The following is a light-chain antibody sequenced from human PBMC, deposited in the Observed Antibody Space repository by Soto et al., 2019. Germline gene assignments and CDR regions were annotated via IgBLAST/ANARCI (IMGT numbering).Light chain of an antibody. CDR3: QPYGGSPLVT. J-gene: IGKJ4*01. V-gene: IGKV3-20*01. Sequence: ETVLTQSPGTLSLSPGERATLSCRGSLSISSGYLAWYQQRPGQAPRLLISGASNRATGIPDRFSGSGSGTDFTLTISRLEPEDFAVYYCQPYGGSPLVTFGAGTKVEIK. CDR1: LSISSGY. CDR2: GAS.